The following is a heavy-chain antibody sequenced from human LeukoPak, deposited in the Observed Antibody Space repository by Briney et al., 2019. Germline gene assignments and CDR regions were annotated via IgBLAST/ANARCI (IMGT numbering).Heavy chain of an antibody. V-gene: IGHV3-15*01. J-gene: IGHJ4*02. CDR3: ATALTWELPGSDY. CDR1: GFTFSSYV. D-gene: IGHD1-26*01. Sequence: GGSLRFSCAASGFTFSSYVMTWVRQAPGKGLEWVGRIKSKTDGGTTEYAAPVKGRFTLSRDDSEDTLYLQMNSLKTEDTAVYYCATALTWELPGSDYWGQGTLVTVSS. CDR2: IKSKTDGGTT.